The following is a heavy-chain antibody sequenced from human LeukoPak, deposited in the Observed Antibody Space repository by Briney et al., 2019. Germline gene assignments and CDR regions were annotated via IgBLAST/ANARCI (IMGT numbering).Heavy chain of an antibody. CDR2: INPNSGGT. Sequence: ASVKVSCKASGYTFTDYYMHWVRQAPGQGLEWMGWINPNSGGTNYAQKFQGRVTMTRDTSISTAYMELSGLRSDDTALYYCAREFEIPGLDAFDIWGQGTMVTVSS. V-gene: IGHV1-2*02. CDR3: AREFEIPGLDAFDI. CDR1: GYTFTDYY. J-gene: IGHJ3*02. D-gene: IGHD2-21*01.